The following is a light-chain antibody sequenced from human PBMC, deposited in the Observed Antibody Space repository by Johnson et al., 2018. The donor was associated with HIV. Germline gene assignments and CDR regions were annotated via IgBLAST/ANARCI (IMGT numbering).Light chain of an antibody. J-gene: IGLJ1*01. CDR3: GTLASRLNAYV. V-gene: IGLV1-51*01. Sequence: QSVLTQPPSVSAAAGQKVTISCSGSSYNIGNNYVSWYQQFPGTVPKRLIYDNNTGPSGTPDRVFGSKSGTTATPGITRLQPGDEADYYCGTLASRLNAYVFGTGTKVTVL. CDR1: SYNIGNNY. CDR2: DNN.